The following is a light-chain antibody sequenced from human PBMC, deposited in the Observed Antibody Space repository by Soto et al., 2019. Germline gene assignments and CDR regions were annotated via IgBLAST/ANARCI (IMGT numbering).Light chain of an antibody. CDR2: GAS. V-gene: IGKV3-20*01. CDR3: QQYDTSPRT. CDR1: QSVSSNY. Sequence: EIVLTPSPGTLSLSPGERATLSCRASQSVSSNYLAWYQQKRGQAPRLLIYGASSRATGIPTRFSGSGSGTDFTLNISRLEPEDVAVYYCQQYDTSPRTFGQGTKVEI. J-gene: IGKJ1*01.